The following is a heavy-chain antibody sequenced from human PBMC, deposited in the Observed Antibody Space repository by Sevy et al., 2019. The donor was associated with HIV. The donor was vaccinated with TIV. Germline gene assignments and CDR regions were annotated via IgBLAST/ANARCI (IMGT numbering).Heavy chain of an antibody. V-gene: IGHV3-33*01. CDR2: IWYDGSNK. CDR1: GFTFSSYG. J-gene: IGHJ6*02. CDR3: ARAGETIFGVVTMPYYYYGMVV. D-gene: IGHD3-3*01. Sequence: GGSLRLSCAASGFTFSSYGMHWVRQAPGKGLEWVAVIWYDGSNKYYADSVKGRFTISRDNSKNTLYLQMNSLRAEDTAVYYCARAGETIFGVVTMPYYYYGMVVWGQGTTVTVSS.